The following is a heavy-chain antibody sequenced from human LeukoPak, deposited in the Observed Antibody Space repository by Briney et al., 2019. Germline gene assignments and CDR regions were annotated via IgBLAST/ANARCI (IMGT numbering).Heavy chain of an antibody. Sequence: SETLSLTCTVSGGSISSYYWSWIRQPPGKGLEWIGYIYYSGSTNYNPSLKSRVTISVDTSKNQFSLKVSSVTAADTAVYYCASQALYSGSYSRFDYWGQGTLVTVSS. D-gene: IGHD1-26*01. CDR3: ASQALYSGSYSRFDY. CDR2: IYYSGST. J-gene: IGHJ4*02. V-gene: IGHV4-59*01. CDR1: GGSISSYY.